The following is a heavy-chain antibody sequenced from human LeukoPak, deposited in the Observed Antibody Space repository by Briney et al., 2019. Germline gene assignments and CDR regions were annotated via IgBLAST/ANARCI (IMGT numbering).Heavy chain of an antibody. CDR2: ISPQNRNT. CDR1: GYTFDKFG. V-gene: IGHV1-18*01. J-gene: IGHJ5*02. Sequence: ASVKVSCKASGYTFDKFGIAWVRQAPRQGLEWMGWISPQNRNTKYAQKVQDRVSMTIDTSTSTAYMELRSLRSDDTAVYYCARAAPFDPWGQGTLVTVSS. CDR3: ARAAPFDP.